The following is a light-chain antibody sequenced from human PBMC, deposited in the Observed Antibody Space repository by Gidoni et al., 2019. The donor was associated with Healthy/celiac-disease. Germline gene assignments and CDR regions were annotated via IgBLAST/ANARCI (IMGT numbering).Light chain of an antibody. J-gene: IGKJ4*01. CDR2: DAS. Sequence: EIVLTQSPATLSLSPGERATLSCRASQSVSRHLAWYQQKPGQAPRLLIYDASNRATGIPARFSGSGSGTDFTLTISSLEPEDFAVYYCQQRSNWPPLLTFGGGTKVEIK. V-gene: IGKV3-11*01. CDR1: QSVSRH. CDR3: QQRSNWPPLLT.